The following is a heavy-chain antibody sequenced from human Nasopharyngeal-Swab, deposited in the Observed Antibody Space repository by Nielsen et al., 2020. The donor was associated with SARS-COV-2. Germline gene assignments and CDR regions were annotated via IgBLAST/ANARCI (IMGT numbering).Heavy chain of an antibody. CDR2: INADGSDK. Sequence: GESLKISCAASGFTFSVYWIHWVRQAPGKGLVYAAGINADGSDKRYADSVKGRFTISRDNAKSTAFLEMNSLSADETAVYYCTRDKDWNGLDSWGQGTLVTVSS. J-gene: IGHJ4*02. D-gene: IGHD1-1*01. CDR1: GFTFSVYW. CDR3: TRDKDWNGLDS. V-gene: IGHV3-74*01.